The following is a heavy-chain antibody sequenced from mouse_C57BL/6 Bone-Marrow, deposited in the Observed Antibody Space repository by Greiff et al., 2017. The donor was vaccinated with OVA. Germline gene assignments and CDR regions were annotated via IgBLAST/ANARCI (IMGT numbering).Heavy chain of an antibody. V-gene: IGHV5-16*01. D-gene: IGHD3-2*02. Sequence: EVNLVESEGGLVQPGSSMKLSCTASGFTFSDYYMAWVRQVPEKGLEWVANINYDGSSTYYLDSLKSRFIISRDNAKNILYLQMSSLKSEDTATYYCARVNSSGYKDYWGQGTTLTVSS. J-gene: IGHJ2*01. CDR3: ARVNSSGYKDY. CDR1: GFTFSDYY. CDR2: INYDGSST.